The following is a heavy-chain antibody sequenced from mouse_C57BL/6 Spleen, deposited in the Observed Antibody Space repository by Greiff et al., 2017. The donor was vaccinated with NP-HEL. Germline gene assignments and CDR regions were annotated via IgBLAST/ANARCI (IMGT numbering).Heavy chain of an antibody. D-gene: IGHD2-13*01. CDR3: ARSPYGDGDY. V-gene: IGHV1-69*01. CDR1: GYTFTSYW. J-gene: IGHJ2*01. CDR2: IDPSDSYT. Sequence: QVQLQQPGAELVMPGASVKLSCKASGYTFTSYWMHWVKQRPGQGLEWIGEIDPSDSYTTYNQKFKGKSTLTVDKSSSTAYMQLSSLTSEDSAVYYCARSPYGDGDYWGQGTTLTVSS.